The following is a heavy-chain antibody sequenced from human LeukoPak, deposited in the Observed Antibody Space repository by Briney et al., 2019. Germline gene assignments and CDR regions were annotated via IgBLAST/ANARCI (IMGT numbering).Heavy chain of an antibody. CDR3: ARTPTEYLESWVLKDYYYTDV. Sequence: SETLSLTCTVSGGSISSFHWSWIRQPAGKGLEWIGRIYNSGSTNYNPSLKSRVTMSIDKSKNQFSLKLSSVTAADTAVYYCARTPTEYLESWVLKDYYYTDVWGKGTTVTVSS. J-gene: IGHJ6*03. CDR1: GGSISSFH. D-gene: IGHD2/OR15-2a*01. V-gene: IGHV4-4*07. CDR2: IYNSGST.